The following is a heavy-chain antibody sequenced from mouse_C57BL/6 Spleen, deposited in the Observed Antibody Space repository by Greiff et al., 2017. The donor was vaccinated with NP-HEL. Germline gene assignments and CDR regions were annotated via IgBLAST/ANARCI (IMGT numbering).Heavy chain of an antibody. V-gene: IGHV5-9-1*02. D-gene: IGHD1-1*01. CDR1: GFTFSSYA. CDR3: TRAGYYGSSDRAMDY. J-gene: IGHJ4*01. CDR2: ISSGGDYI. Sequence: EVMLVESGEGLVKPGGSLKLSCAASGFTFSSYAMSWVRQTPEKRLEWVAYISSGGDYIYYADTVKGRFTISRDNARNTLYLQMNSLKSEDTAMYYCTRAGYYGSSDRAMDYWGQGTSVTVSS.